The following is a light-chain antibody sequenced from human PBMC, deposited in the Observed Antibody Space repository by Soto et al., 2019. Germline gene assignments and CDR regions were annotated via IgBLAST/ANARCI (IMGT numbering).Light chain of an antibody. CDR3: CSYAASNTFV. J-gene: IGLJ1*01. CDR1: RSDVGGYNY. V-gene: IGLV2-11*01. Sequence: QSVLTQPRSVSGSPGQSVTISCTGTRSDVGGYNYVSWYQQYSGKAPKVMIYDVSKRPSGVPDRFSGSKSGNTASLTISGLQAEDEADYYCCSYAASNTFVFGTGTKLTVL. CDR2: DVS.